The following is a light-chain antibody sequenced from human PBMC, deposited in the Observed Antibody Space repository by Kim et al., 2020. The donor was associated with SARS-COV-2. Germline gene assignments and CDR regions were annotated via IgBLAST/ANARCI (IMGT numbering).Light chain of an antibody. Sequence: ASIGDRVTITCRASQDIGNDLDWYHQKPGQAPKRLVSGASNLQSGVPSRFSGTGSGTDFTLTIANLQPEDFATYYCLQHKNYPLTFGQGTKVDIK. CDR1: QDIGND. CDR3: LQHKNYPLT. J-gene: IGKJ1*01. V-gene: IGKV1-17*02. CDR2: GAS.